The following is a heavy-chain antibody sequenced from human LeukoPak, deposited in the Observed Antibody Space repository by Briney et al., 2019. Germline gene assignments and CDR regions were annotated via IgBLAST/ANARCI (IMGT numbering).Heavy chain of an antibody. V-gene: IGHV3-7*01. CDR3: VNLRDC. J-gene: IGHJ4*02. D-gene: IGHD3-16*01. Sequence: GESLRLSCAASGFTFSSYWMTWVRQAPGKGLEWVANIKQDGSEKYYVDSVKGRFTISRDNAKNSLYLQMNSLRGEDTAVYYCVNLRDCWGQGTLVTVSS. CDR1: GFTFSSYW. CDR2: IKQDGSEK.